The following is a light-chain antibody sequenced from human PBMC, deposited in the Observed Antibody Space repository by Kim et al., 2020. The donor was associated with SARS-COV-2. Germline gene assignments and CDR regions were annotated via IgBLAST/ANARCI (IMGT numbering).Light chain of an antibody. CDR1: TGPVSRGNY. V-gene: IGLV7-46*01. J-gene: IGLJ1*01. CDR2: DTN. CDR3: SFYYSGGYVV. Sequence: QAVVTQEPSLTVSPGGTVTLTCGSSTGPVSRGNYPYWFQQKPGQAPRTLIYDTNNRHSWTPARFSGSLLGGKAALTLSGAQPEDEADYYCSFYYSGGYVVFGTGTKVTVL.